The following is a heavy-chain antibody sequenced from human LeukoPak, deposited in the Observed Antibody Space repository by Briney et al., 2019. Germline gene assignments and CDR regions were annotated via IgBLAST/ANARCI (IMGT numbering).Heavy chain of an antibody. D-gene: IGHD3-22*01. CDR3: ASTFYYDSSGYYGFDY. CDR1: GYSINSGYY. CDR2: IYHSGST. J-gene: IGHJ4*02. Sequence: PSETLSLTCAVSGYSINSGYYWGWIRQPPGKGLEWIGSIYHSGSTYYNPSLKSRVTISVDTSKNQFSLKLSSVTAADTAVYYCASTFYYDSSGYYGFDYWGQGTLVTVSS. V-gene: IGHV4-38-2*01.